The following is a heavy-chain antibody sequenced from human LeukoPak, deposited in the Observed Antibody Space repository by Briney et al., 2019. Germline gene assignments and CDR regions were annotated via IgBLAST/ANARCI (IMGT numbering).Heavy chain of an antibody. D-gene: IGHD2-2*01. J-gene: IGHJ4*02. CDR3: AKDTTKAVVVPAAMGY. CDR1: GFTFSSYG. CDR2: IRYDGSNK. Sequence: GGSLRLSCAASGFTFSSYGMHWVRQAPGKGLEWVAFIRYDGSNKYYADSVKGRFTISRDNSKNTLYLQMNSLRAEDTAVYYCAKDTTKAVVVPAAMGYWGQGTLVTVSS. V-gene: IGHV3-30*02.